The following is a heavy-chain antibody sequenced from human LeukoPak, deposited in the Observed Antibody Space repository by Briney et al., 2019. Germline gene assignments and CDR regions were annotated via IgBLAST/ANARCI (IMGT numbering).Heavy chain of an antibody. Sequence: PGGSLRLSCAASGFTFSSYAMHWVRQAPGKGLEWVAVISYDGSNKYYADSVKGRFTISRDNSKNTLYLQMNSQRAEDTAVYYCARDASGGGSMEGDYWGQGTLVTVSS. D-gene: IGHD3-10*01. CDR2: ISYDGSNK. J-gene: IGHJ4*02. V-gene: IGHV3-30*04. CDR3: ARDASGGGSMEGDY. CDR1: GFTFSSYA.